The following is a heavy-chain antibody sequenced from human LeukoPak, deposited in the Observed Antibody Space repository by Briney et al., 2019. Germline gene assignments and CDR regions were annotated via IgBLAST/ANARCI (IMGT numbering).Heavy chain of an antibody. V-gene: IGHV3-30*02. CDR1: GFTFSSYG. J-gene: IGHJ5*02. Sequence: GGSLRLSCAASGFTFSSYGMHWVRQAPGKGLEWVAFIRCDGSNKYYADSVKGRFTISRDNSKNTLYLQMNSLRAEDTAVYYCASLDIVVVPAASGTDWFDPWGQGTLVTVSS. D-gene: IGHD2-2*01. CDR2: IRCDGSNK. CDR3: ASLDIVVVPAASGTDWFDP.